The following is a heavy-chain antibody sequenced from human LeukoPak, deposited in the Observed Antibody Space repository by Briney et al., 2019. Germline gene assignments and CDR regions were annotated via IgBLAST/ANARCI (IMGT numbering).Heavy chain of an antibody. CDR1: GFTISTYW. CDR3: AKKTLIYSSSWYRDWNAFDI. CDR2: IRYDGSDK. D-gene: IGHD6-13*01. Sequence: GGSLRLSCAASGFTISTYWMNWVRQAPGKGLEWVAFIRYDGSDKYYAESVQGRFTISRDNSKNTLYLQMNSLRAEDTAVYYCAKKTLIYSSSWYRDWNAFDIWGQGTMVTVSS. V-gene: IGHV3-30*02. J-gene: IGHJ3*02.